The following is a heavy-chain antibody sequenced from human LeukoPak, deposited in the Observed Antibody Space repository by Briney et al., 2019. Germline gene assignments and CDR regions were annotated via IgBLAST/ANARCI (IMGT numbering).Heavy chain of an antibody. V-gene: IGHV4-59*12. Sequence: SETLSLTCTVSGGSISSYYWSWIRQPPGKGLEWIGFIFYSGTTNYNPSLKSRVTISVDTSKNQFSLKLASVTAADTAIYYCAKGAGGFSYYNWFDPWGQGTLVTVSS. J-gene: IGHJ5*02. CDR3: AKGAGGFSYYNWFDP. D-gene: IGHD5-18*01. CDR1: GGSISSYY. CDR2: IFYSGTT.